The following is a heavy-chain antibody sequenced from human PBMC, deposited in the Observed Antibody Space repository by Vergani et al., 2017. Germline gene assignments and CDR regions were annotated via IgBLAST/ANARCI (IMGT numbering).Heavy chain of an antibody. Sequence: QVQLQQWGAGLLKPSEPLSLTCAVYGGSFSGYYWSWIRQPPGKGLEWIGEINHSGSTNYNPSLKSRVTITVDTSKNQFSLKLSSVTAADTAVYYCARGLPARGGYSPFDYWGQGTLVTVSS. CDR1: GGSFSGYY. J-gene: IGHJ4*02. CDR2: INHSGST. V-gene: IGHV4-34*01. CDR3: ARGLPARGGYSPFDY. D-gene: IGHD3-10*01.